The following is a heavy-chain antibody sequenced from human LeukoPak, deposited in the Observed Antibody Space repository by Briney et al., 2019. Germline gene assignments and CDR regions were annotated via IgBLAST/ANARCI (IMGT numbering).Heavy chain of an antibody. CDR2: ISAYNGNT. D-gene: IGHD4-17*01. CDR3: ARDRSVKTNDYGVPDY. J-gene: IGHJ4*02. Sequence: ASVKVSCKASGYTFTSYGISWVRQAPGQGLEWMGWISAYNGNTNYAQKLQGRVTMTTDTSTSTAYMELRSLRSDDTAVYYCARDRSVKTNDYGVPDYWGQGTLVTVSS. CDR1: GYTFTSYG. V-gene: IGHV1-18*01.